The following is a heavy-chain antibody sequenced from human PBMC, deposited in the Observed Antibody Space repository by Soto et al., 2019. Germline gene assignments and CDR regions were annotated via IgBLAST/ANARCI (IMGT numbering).Heavy chain of an antibody. CDR3: ARGRYYDFWSGYSTYYYGMDV. CDR1: GFTFSSYA. D-gene: IGHD3-3*01. Sequence: GGSLRLSCAASGFTFSSYAMHWVRQAPGKGLEWVAVISYDGSNKYYADSVKGRFTISRDNSKNTLYLQMNSLRAEDTAVYYCARGRYYDFWSGYSTYYYGMDVWGQGTTVTVSS. J-gene: IGHJ6*02. CDR2: ISYDGSNK. V-gene: IGHV3-30-3*01.